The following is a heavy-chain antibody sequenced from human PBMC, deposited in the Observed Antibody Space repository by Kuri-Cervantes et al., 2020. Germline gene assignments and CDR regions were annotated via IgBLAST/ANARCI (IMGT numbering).Heavy chain of an antibody. CDR2: IKEDGSEK. CDR1: GFPFSNYR. Sequence: GESLKISCAASGFPFSNYRMNWVRQAPGKGLEWVATIKEDGSEKYYLDSVKGRLTISRDNAKNPLYLQMSSLRAEDTAIYYCAKGTGRGPWGPFDIWGQGTMVTVSS. D-gene: IGHD3-16*01. V-gene: IGHV3-7*03. CDR3: AKGTGRGPWGPFDI. J-gene: IGHJ3*02.